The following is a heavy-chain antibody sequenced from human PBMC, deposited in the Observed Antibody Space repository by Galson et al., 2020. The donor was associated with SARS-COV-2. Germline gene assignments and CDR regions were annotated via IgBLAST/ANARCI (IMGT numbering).Heavy chain of an antibody. CDR2: ISSSGATI. D-gene: IGHD2-2*02. CDR1: GFTFSDYY. Sequence: GESLKISCAASGFTFSDYYMTWIRQAPGKGLEWLSYISSSGATIYYADSVKGRFTISRDNAKKSLYLQMNSLRAEDTAVYYCVRGPSDILVVGAAIWDDSSSTLAYWGQGTLVAVSS. CDR3: VRGPSDILVVGAAIWDDSSSTLAY. V-gene: IGHV3-11*01. J-gene: IGHJ4*02.